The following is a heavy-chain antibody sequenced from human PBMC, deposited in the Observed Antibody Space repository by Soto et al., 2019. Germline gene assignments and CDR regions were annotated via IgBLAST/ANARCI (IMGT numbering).Heavy chain of an antibody. CDR1: GFTFSDYY. Sequence: GSLRLSCAGSGFTFSDYYINWIRQAPGKGLEWISYIDSSGTIRYYADSVKGRFTISRDNSKNTLYLQMNSLRAEDTAVYYRASGADYDILTGPYYYYGMDVWGQGTTVTVSS. V-gene: IGHV3-11*01. CDR2: IDSSGTIR. CDR3: ASGADYDILTGPYYYYGMDV. D-gene: IGHD3-9*01. J-gene: IGHJ6*02.